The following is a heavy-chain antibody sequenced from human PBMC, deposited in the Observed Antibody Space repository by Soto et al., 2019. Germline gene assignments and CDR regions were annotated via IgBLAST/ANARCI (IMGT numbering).Heavy chain of an antibody. CDR3: ARIKITMVRGVNWFDP. CDR2: ISAYNGNT. J-gene: IGHJ5*02. CDR1: GYTFTSYG. V-gene: IGHV1-18*01. D-gene: IGHD3-10*01. Sequence: ALVKVSCKASGYTFTSYGISWVRQAPGQGLEWMGWISAYNGNTNYAQKLQGRVTMTTDTSTSTAYKEQRNLKSDDTAVYFCARIKITMVRGVNWFDPWGQGTLVTVSS.